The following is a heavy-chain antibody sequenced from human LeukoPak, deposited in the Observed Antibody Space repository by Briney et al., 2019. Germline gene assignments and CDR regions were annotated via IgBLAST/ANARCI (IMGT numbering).Heavy chain of an antibody. Sequence: GGSLRLSCAASGFTFSSYWMIWVRQAPGKGLEWVANINQDGSARYSVDSVKGRFTISRDNAKNSLYLQMNSLRAEDTAVYYCASKQGDYWGQGTLVSVSS. J-gene: IGHJ4*02. CDR3: ASKQGDY. CDR1: GFTFSSYW. V-gene: IGHV3-7*01. CDR2: INQDGSAR.